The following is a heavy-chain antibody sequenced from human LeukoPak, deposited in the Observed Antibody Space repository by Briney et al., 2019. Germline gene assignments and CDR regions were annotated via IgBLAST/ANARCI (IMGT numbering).Heavy chain of an antibody. CDR2: IYSGGST. CDR3: ARPARRGSGSYFDY. CDR1: GFTVSSDY. Sequence: PGGSLRLSCAASGFTVSSDYMSWVRQAPGKGLEWVSVIYSGGSTYYADSVKGRFTISRDNSKNTLYLQMNSLRAEDTAVYYCARPARRGSGSYFDYWGQGTLVTVSS. D-gene: IGHD3-10*01. J-gene: IGHJ4*02. V-gene: IGHV3-53*05.